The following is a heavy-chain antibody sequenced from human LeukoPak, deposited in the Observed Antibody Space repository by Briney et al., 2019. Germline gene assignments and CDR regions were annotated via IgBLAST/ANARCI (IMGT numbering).Heavy chain of an antibody. J-gene: IGHJ5*02. CDR1: GFTFSSYA. CDR3: AKGLQGYSSSWFDP. D-gene: IGHD4-11*01. Sequence: GGSLRLSCAASGFTFSSYAMSCVRQAPGKGLEWVSGISGSGGSTYYADSVKGRFTISRDNSKNTLYLQMNSLRAEDTAVYYCAKGLQGYSSSWFDPWGQGTLVTVSS. V-gene: IGHV3-23*01. CDR2: ISGSGGST.